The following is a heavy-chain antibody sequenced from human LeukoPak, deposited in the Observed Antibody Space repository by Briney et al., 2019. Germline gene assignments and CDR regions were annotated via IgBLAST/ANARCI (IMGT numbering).Heavy chain of an antibody. V-gene: IGHV3-43*01. CDR3: AKDRGGYSGFDY. Sequence: PGGSLRLSCAASGFAFRDYTMHWVRQAPGKGLEWVSLISRGSSDIYYADSIKGRFTISRDNSKNSLYLQMSNLRTEDTALYYCAKDRGGYSGFDYWGQGALVTVSS. J-gene: IGHJ4*02. D-gene: IGHD5-12*01. CDR2: ISRGSSDI. CDR1: GFAFRDYT.